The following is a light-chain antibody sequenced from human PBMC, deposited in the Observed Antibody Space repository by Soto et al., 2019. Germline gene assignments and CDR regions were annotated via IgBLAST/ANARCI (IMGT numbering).Light chain of an antibody. Sequence: EIVLTQSPATLSFSPWESATLSCRASRSVSSYLAWYQQKPGQAPRLLIYDASTRATGIPARFSGSGSGTEFTLTISSLQSGDFAVYYCQQYNNWPPITFGQGTRLEI. CDR2: DAS. V-gene: IGKV3-15*01. CDR3: QQYNNWPPIT. CDR1: RSVSSY. J-gene: IGKJ5*01.